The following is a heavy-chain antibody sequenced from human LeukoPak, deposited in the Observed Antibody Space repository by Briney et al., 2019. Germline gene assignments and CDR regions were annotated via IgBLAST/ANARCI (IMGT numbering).Heavy chain of an antibody. CDR2: ISAYNGNT. CDR3: AREPYCSGGSCYSDY. CDR1: GYTFTSYG. V-gene: IGHV1-18*01. D-gene: IGHD2-15*01. Sequence: ASVKVSCKASGYTFTSYGISWVRQAPGQGPEWMGWISAYNGNTNYAQKLQGRVTMTTDTSTSTAYMELGSLRSDDTAVYYCAREPYCSGGSCYSDYWGQGTLVTVSS. J-gene: IGHJ4*02.